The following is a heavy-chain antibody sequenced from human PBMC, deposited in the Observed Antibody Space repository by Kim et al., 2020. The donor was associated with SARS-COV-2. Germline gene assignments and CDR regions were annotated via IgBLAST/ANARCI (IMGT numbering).Heavy chain of an antibody. J-gene: IGHJ4*02. CDR3: ATCGNNRVPGA. V-gene: IGHV3-7*03. D-gene: IGHD7-27*01. CDR2: INQDGSEK. Sequence: GGSLRLSCAASGFTFSNYWMTWVRQAPGKGLEWVANINQDGSEKYYVDSVKGRFTISRDNAKNSVYLQINSLRAEDTAVYYCATCGNNRVPGAWGQGTLVIVSS. CDR1: GFTFSNYW.